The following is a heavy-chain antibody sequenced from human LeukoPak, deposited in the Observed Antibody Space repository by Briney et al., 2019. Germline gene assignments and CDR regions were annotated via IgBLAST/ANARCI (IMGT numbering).Heavy chain of an antibody. CDR1: GGSISSYY. V-gene: IGHV4-4*07. Sequence: SETLSLTCTVSGGSISSYYWSWTRQPAGKGLEWIGRIYTSGSTNYNPSLKSRVTMSVDTSKNQFSLKLSSVTAADTAVYYCARALTVTTPSRAYYFDYWGQGTLVTVSS. CDR3: ARALTVTTPSRAYYFDY. CDR2: IYTSGST. J-gene: IGHJ4*02. D-gene: IGHD4-11*01.